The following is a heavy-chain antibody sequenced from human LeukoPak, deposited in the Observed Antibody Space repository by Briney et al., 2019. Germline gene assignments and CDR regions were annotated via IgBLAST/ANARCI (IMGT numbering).Heavy chain of an antibody. Sequence: HGASVRVSCKTSGYTFSKFVITWVRQAPGQGLESMGWISVKHGTTHYVDKFHDRLTLTTDISTRTASMELKSLTSDDTAVYYCARDLESDEGDYGDVLPGYWGQGTLVTVSS. CDR2: ISVKHGTT. CDR1: GYTFSKFV. J-gene: IGHJ4*02. D-gene: IGHD4-17*01. CDR3: ARDLESDEGDYGDVLPGY. V-gene: IGHV1-18*01.